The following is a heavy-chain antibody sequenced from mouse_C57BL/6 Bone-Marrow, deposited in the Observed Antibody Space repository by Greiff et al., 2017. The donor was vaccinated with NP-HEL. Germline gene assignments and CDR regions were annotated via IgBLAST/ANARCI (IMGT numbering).Heavy chain of an antibody. D-gene: IGHD1-1*01. CDR3: ARKYYGSMDY. J-gene: IGHJ4*01. CDR1: GYTFTTYP. Sequence: QVTLKESGAELVKPGASVKMSCKASGYTFTTYPIEWMKQNHGKSLEWIGNFHPYNDDTKYNEKFKGKDTLTVEKSSSTVYLELSRLTSDDTAVYYCARKYYGSMDYWGQGTSVTVSS. V-gene: IGHV1-47*01. CDR2: FHPYNDDT.